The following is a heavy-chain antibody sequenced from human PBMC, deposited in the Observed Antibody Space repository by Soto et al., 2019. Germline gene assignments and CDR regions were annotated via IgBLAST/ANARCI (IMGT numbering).Heavy chain of an antibody. CDR3: ARSSFLIPVADH. V-gene: IGHV1-8*01. D-gene: IGHD6-19*01. CDR1: GYSFTSYD. J-gene: IGHJ4*02. CDR2: RNPNSGKT. Sequence: AAVKVSCKASGYSFTSYDINWVRQAAGQGGEGMGGRNPNSGKTDYRQTFHGSITMTRDTSPRTAYMELSSPRSEDTAVYFCARSSFLIPVADHWGQGTLVTVSS.